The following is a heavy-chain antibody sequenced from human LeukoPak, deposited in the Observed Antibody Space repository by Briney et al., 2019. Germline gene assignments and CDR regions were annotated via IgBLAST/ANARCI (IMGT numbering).Heavy chain of an antibody. CDR1: GFTFSSYW. V-gene: IGHV3-7*01. Sequence: PGGSLSLSCAASGFTFSSYWMSWVRQAPGKGLECVANIKEDGSEEYYVDSAKGRFSISRDNAKNSLYLQMNSLRAEDTAVYFCARDWLAGNPYHAFDLWGKGTMVTVSS. D-gene: IGHD3-22*01. J-gene: IGHJ3*01. CDR3: ARDWLAGNPYHAFDL. CDR2: IKEDGSEE.